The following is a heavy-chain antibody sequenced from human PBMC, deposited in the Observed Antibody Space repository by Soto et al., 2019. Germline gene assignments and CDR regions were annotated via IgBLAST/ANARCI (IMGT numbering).Heavy chain of an antibody. CDR3: ARDRRAYSGSYALSDY. Sequence: WASVKVSCKASGGTFSSYAISWVRQAPGQGLEWMGGIIPIFGTANYAQKFQGRVTITADESTSTAYMELSSLRSEDTAVYYCARDRRAYSGSYALSDYWGQGTLVTVSS. CDR1: GGTFSSYA. V-gene: IGHV1-69*13. D-gene: IGHD1-26*01. J-gene: IGHJ4*02. CDR2: IIPIFGTA.